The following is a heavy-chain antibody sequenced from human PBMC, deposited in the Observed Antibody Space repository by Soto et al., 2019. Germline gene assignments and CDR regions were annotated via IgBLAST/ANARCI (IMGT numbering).Heavy chain of an antibody. CDR2: ISGSGGST. Sequence: EVQLLESGGGLVQPGGSLRLSCAASGFTFSSYAMSWVRQAPGKGLEWVSAISGSGGSTYYADSVKGRFTISRDNTKNTLYLQMNSLRAEDTAVYYCAKDLGSGGSCCYFDYWGQGTLVTVSS. J-gene: IGHJ4*02. D-gene: IGHD2-15*01. CDR1: GFTFSSYA. CDR3: AKDLGSGGSCCYFDY. V-gene: IGHV3-23*01.